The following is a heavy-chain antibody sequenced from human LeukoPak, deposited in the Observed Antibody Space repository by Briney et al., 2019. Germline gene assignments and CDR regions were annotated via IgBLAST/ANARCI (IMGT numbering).Heavy chain of an antibody. J-gene: IGHJ4*02. CDR3: ARETAAAAVSDY. Sequence: GGSLRLSCAASGFTFSSYSMNWGRQAPGKGLKGFSAISSSSSYIYYADSVKGRFIISRDNAKNSLYLQMNSARAEVSALEYRARETAAAAVSDYWGQGTLVTVSS. CDR1: GFTFSSYS. D-gene: IGHD6-13*01. V-gene: IGHV3-21*04. CDR2: ISSSSSYI.